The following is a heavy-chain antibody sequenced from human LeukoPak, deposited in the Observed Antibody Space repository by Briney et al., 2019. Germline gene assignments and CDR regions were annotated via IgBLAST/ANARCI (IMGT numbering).Heavy chain of an antibody. Sequence: GGSLRLSCTASGFAFSNYGMTWGRQSPGKGLEWVAIIKYDGSNKYHVASARSTISRDNAKNSLYLQMNGLRAEDTAVYYCARGGHRQKEFWGQGTLVTVSS. CDR1: GFAFSNYG. CDR3: ARGGHRQKEF. CDR2: IKYDGSNK. D-gene: IGHD3-10*01. J-gene: IGHJ4*02. V-gene: IGHV3-7*01.